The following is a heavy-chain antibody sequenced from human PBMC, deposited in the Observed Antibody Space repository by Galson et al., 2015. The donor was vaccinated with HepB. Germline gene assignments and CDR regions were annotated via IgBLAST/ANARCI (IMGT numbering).Heavy chain of an antibody. CDR2: FDPEDGET. V-gene: IGHV1-24*01. D-gene: IGHD6-19*01. CDR1: GYTLTELS. CDR3: ATVPIAVAGRGFDY. Sequence: SVKVSCKVSGYTLTELSMHWVRQAPGKGLEWMGGFDPEDGETIYAQKFQGRVTMTEDTSTDTAYMELSSLRSEDTAVYYCATVPIAVAGRGFDYWGQGTLVTVS. J-gene: IGHJ4*02.